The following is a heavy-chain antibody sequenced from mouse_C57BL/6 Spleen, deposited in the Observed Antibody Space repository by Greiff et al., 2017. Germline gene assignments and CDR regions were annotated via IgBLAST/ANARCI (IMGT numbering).Heavy chain of an antibody. CDR2: INPNNGGT. Sequence: EVKLMESGPELVKPGASVKMSCKASGYTFTDYNMHWVKQSHGKSLEWIGYINPNNGGTSYNQKFKGKATLTVNKSSSTAYMELRSLTSEDSAVYYCARPLLDTTVVDYYAMDYWGQGTSVTVSS. J-gene: IGHJ4*01. V-gene: IGHV1-22*01. CDR1: GYTFTDYN. CDR3: ARPLLDTTVVDYYAMDY. D-gene: IGHD1-1*01.